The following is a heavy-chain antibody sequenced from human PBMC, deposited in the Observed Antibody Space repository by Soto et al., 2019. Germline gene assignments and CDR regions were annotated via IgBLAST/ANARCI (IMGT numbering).Heavy chain of an antibody. V-gene: IGHV3-23*01. Sequence: GGSLRLSCAASGFTFSSYAMSWVRQAPGKGLEWVSAISGSGGSTYYADSVKGRFTISRDNSKNTLYLQMNSLRAEDTAVYYCAKDQSKERHYYGMDVWGQGTTVTVSS. CDR3: AKDQSKERHYYGMDV. CDR2: ISGSGGST. J-gene: IGHJ6*02. D-gene: IGHD6-25*01. CDR1: GFTFSSYA.